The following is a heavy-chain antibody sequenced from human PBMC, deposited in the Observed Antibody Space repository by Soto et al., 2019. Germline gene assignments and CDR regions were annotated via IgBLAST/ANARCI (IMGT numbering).Heavy chain of an antibody. J-gene: IGHJ6*02. CDR3: TTDSIAAARTYYYYGMDV. Sequence: EVQLVESGGGLVKPGGSLRLSCAASGFTFSNAWMSWVRQAPGKGLEWVGRIKSKTDGGTTDYAAPVKGRFTISRDDSKHTRYRQMNRLKTEDTAVYYCTTDSIAAARTYYYYGMDVGGQGTTVTVSS. CDR1: GFTFSNAW. V-gene: IGHV3-15*01. D-gene: IGHD6-13*01. CDR2: IKSKTDGGTT.